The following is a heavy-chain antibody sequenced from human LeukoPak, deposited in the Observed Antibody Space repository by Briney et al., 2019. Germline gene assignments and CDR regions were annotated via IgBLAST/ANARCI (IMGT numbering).Heavy chain of an antibody. J-gene: IGHJ5*02. CDR1: GFSVNNLY. CDR2: INHSGST. D-gene: IGHD6-19*01. CDR3: ARVGMYSSGRYGFNWFDP. Sequence: GSLRLSCAASGFSVNNLYMSWVCQAPGKGLEWIGEINHSGSTNYNPSLKSRVTISVDTSKNQFSLKLSSVTAADTAVYYCARVGMYSSGRYGFNWFDPWGQGTLVTVSS. V-gene: IGHV4-34*01.